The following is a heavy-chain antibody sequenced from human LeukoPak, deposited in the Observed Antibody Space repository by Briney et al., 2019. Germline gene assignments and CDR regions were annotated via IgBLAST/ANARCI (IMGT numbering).Heavy chain of an antibody. Sequence: PSETLSLTCTVSGGSISSSSYYWGWIRQPPGKGLEWIGSIYYSGSTYYNPSLKSRVTISVDTSKNQFSLKLSSVTAADTAVYYCARMMTAIPRRYYYYGMDVWGQGTTVTVSS. CDR1: GGSISSSSYY. CDR3: ARMMTAIPRRYYYYGMDV. V-gene: IGHV4-39*07. D-gene: IGHD2-21*02. J-gene: IGHJ6*02. CDR2: IYYSGST.